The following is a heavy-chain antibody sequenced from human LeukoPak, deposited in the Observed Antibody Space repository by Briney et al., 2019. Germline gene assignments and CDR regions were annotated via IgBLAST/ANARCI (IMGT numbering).Heavy chain of an antibody. D-gene: IGHD3-3*01. V-gene: IGHV1-18*01. CDR2: ISAYNSNT. CDR1: GYTFTSYG. J-gene: IGHJ4*02. Sequence: GASVKVSCKASGYTFTSYGISWVRQAPGQGLEWMGWISAYNSNTNYAQKLQGRVTMTTDTSTSTAYMELRSLRSDDTAVYYCARDSQSDLGVVTYPDYWGQGTLVTVSS. CDR3: ARDSQSDLGVVTYPDY.